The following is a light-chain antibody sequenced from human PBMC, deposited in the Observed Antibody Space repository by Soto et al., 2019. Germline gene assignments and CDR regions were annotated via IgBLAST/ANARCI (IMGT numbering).Light chain of an antibody. CDR1: KSGSKS. V-gene: IGLV3-21*02. J-gene: IGLJ3*02. CDR3: QVWDSSSEHVV. Sequence: SYELTQPPSVSVAPGQTARISCGGEKSGSKSAHWYQQKAGQTPELVVYDDSDRPSGIPERFSGSNSGNTASLTITRVEGGDEADYYCQVWDSSSEHVVFGGGTKLTVL. CDR2: DDS.